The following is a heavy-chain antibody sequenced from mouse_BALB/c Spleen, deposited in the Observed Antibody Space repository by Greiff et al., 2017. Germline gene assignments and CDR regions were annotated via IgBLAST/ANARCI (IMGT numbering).Heavy chain of an antibody. CDR3: ARGDAYYGNPTFAY. D-gene: IGHD2-10*01. J-gene: IGHJ3*01. V-gene: IGHV1-18*01. CDR2: INPNNGGT. CDR1: GYTFTDYN. Sequence: EVQLQQSGPELVKPGASVKIPCKASGYTFTDYNMDWVKQSHGKSLEWIGDINPNNGGTIYNQKFKGKATLTVDKSSSTAYMELRSLTSEDTAVYYCARGDAYYGNPTFAYWGQGTLVTVSA.